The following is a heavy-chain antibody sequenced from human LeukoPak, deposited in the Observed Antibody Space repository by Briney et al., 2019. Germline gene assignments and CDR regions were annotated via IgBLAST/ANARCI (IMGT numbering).Heavy chain of an antibody. Sequence: GGSLRLSCAASGFTFSSYGMHWVRQAPGKGLEWVAFIRYDGSNKYYADSVKGRFTISRDNSKNTLYLQMNSLRDEDTAVYYCAKGYGQRLVNNWFDPWGQGTLVTVSS. D-gene: IGHD6-13*01. V-gene: IGHV3-30*02. J-gene: IGHJ5*02. CDR3: AKGYGQRLVNNWFDP. CDR2: IRYDGSNK. CDR1: GFTFSSYG.